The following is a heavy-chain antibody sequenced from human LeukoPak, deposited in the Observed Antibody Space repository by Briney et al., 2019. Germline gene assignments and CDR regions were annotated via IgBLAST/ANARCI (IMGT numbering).Heavy chain of an antibody. Sequence: PSETLSLTCTVSGGSISSGDYYWSWIRQPPGKGLEWIGYIYYSGSTYYNPSLKSRVTISVDTSKNQFSLKLSSVTAADTAVYYCARDPLAAAGTSGAFDIWGQGTMVTVSS. CDR3: ARDPLAAAGTSGAFDI. V-gene: IGHV4-30-4*08. J-gene: IGHJ3*02. CDR1: GGSISSGDYY. CDR2: IYYSGST. D-gene: IGHD6-13*01.